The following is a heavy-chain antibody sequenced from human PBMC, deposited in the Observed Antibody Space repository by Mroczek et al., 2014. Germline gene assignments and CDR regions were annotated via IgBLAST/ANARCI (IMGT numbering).Heavy chain of an antibody. V-gene: IGHV1-69*01. J-gene: IGHJ5*02. CDR3: ARAQGGYGDYDGWFDP. Sequence: GREVKKPGSVGEGTPARLLRHLSSYAISWVRQAPGQGLEWMGGIIPIFGTANYAQKFQGRVTITADESTSTAYMELSSLRSEDTAVYYCARAQGGYGDYDGWFDPWGQGTLVTVSS. CDR1: RHLSSYA. D-gene: IGHD4-17*01. CDR2: IIPIFGTA.